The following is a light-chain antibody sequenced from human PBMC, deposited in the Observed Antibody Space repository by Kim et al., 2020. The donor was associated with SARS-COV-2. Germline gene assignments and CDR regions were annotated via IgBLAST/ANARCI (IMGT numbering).Light chain of an antibody. V-gene: IGKV3-20*01. J-gene: IGKJ2*01. Sequence: LSTADRATLAGRASQSVSSSYVACYQQRPGQAPKLLIYGAYSRATGIPERFSGSRSGTDFNLTISRLEPDDFAVYYCQQYGSSPETFGQGTKLEI. CDR3: QQYGSSPET. CDR1: QSVSSSY. CDR2: GAY.